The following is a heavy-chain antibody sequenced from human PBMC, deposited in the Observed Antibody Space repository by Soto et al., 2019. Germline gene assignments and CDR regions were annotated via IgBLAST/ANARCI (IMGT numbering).Heavy chain of an antibody. D-gene: IGHD6-6*01. CDR1: GFLVKNYA. J-gene: IGHJ4*02. CDR3: TKSSGGSSSVGMDY. V-gene: IGHV3-30*04. CDR2: ITRDGYNN. Sequence: QVQLVESGGGVVQPGRSLRLSCAVSGFLVKNYALNWVRQSPGKVLKGVASITRDGYNNYYADSVKGRFTISRDNSKNTLSLQMTALRVEDSSVYYCTKSSGGSSSVGMDYWGPGTLVTVSS.